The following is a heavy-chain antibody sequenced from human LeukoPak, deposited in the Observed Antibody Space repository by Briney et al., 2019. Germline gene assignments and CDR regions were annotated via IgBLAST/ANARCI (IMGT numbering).Heavy chain of an antibody. CDR1: GGSISSGGYY. D-gene: IGHD3-22*01. Sequence: SQTLSLTCTVSGGSISSGGYYWSWIRQHPGKGLEWIGYIYYSGSTYYNPSLKSRVTISVDTSKNQFSLKLSSVTAADTAVYYCARYIYYSDSSGYLQSFDYWGQGTLVTVSS. CDR2: IYYSGST. J-gene: IGHJ4*02. V-gene: IGHV4-31*03. CDR3: ARYIYYSDSSGYLQSFDY.